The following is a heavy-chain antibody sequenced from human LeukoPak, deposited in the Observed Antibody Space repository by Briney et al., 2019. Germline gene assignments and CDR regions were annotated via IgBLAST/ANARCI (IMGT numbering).Heavy chain of an antibody. CDR2: IYYSGST. CDR3: ARGSYDVLTGYSALGEY. J-gene: IGHJ4*02. D-gene: IGHD3-9*01. Sequence: PSETLSLTCSVSGGSITGSSFYWGWIRQPPGKGLEWIGNIYYSGSTYYSASLKSRVTISFDTSKNHFSLKVTSVTAADTAVYYCARGSYDVLTGYSALGEYWGQGTLVTVSS. V-gene: IGHV4-39*02. CDR1: GGSITGSSFY.